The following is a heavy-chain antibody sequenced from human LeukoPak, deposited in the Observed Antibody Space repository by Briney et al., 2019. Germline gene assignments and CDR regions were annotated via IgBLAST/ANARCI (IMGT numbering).Heavy chain of an antibody. J-gene: IGHJ4*02. Sequence: ASVKVSCKASGYTFTSYGISWVRQAPGQGLEWLGWISPYNGNTKYAQKIQGRATMTTDTSTSTAYLELRSLRSDDTAVYYCARGEYDLLGDYWGQGTLVTVSS. CDR3: ARGEYDLLGDY. CDR1: GYTFTSYG. CDR2: ISPYNGNT. V-gene: IGHV1-18*01. D-gene: IGHD3-10*01.